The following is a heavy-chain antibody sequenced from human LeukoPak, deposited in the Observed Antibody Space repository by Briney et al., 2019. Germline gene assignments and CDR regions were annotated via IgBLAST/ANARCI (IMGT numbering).Heavy chain of an antibody. CDR2: ISSSSSYI. J-gene: IGHJ1*01. Sequence: PGGSLRLSCAASGFTFSSYSMNWVRQAPGKGLEWVSSISSSSSYIYYAYSMRGRFTISRDNAKNSLYLKMNSLRAEDTAVYYCANERGQRVAAGQYFQHWGQGTLVTVSS. CDR1: GFTFSSYS. D-gene: IGHD6-19*01. V-gene: IGHV3-21*01. CDR3: ANERGQRVAAGQYFQH.